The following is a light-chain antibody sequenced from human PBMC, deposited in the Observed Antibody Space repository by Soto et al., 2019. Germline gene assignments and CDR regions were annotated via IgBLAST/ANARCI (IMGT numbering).Light chain of an antibody. CDR1: SSDLGAYNY. Sequence: QSALTQPASVSGSPGQSIAISCTGTSSDLGAYNYVSWYQQHPGKAPKLMIYEVSNRPSGVSDRFSGSKSGNTASLTISWLQAEDEADYYCSSFATTSTLLFGGGTKVTVL. V-gene: IGLV2-14*01. J-gene: IGLJ3*02. CDR2: EVS. CDR3: SSFATTSTLL.